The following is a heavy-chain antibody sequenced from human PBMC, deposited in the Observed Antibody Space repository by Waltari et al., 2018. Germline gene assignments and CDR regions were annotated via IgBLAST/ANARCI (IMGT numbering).Heavy chain of an antibody. D-gene: IGHD6-19*01. CDR1: GFPVSGNY. CDR2: IYNGGST. CDR3: ARDVPLGDIAVAAPGIHDWYFDL. V-gene: IGHV3-66*02. Sequence: EVQLVESGGGLVQPGVSLRLSCAASGFPVSGNYMRWVRQAPGQGLDGVPVIYNGGSTSYADSVKGRFTISRDNSKNTLYLQMNSLRAEDTAVYYCARDVPLGDIAVAAPGIHDWYFDLWGRGTLVTVSS. J-gene: IGHJ2*01.